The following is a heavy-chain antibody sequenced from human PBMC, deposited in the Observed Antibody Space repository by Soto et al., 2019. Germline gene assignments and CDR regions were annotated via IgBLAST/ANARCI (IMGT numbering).Heavy chain of an antibody. J-gene: IGHJ6*03. CDR2: IWYDGSNK. CDR3: ARDGIYYDFWSGYFGDYYMDV. V-gene: IGHV3-33*01. Sequence: GGSLRLSCAASGFTFSSYGMHWVRQAPGKGLEWVAVIWYDGSNKYYADSVKGRFTISRDNSKNTLYLQMNSLRAEDTAVYYCARDGIYYDFWSGYFGDYYMDVWGKGTTVTVSS. D-gene: IGHD3-3*01. CDR1: GFTFSSYG.